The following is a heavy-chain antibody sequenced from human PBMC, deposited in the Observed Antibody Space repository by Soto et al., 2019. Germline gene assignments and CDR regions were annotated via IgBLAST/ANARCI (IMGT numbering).Heavy chain of an antibody. J-gene: IGHJ4*02. D-gene: IGHD3-10*01. CDR2: LTAYGGKI. CDR3: ARGLTYGDFDY. CDR1: GYTFTTFG. Sequence: QVQMVQSGAEVKKTGASVKVSCKTSGYTFTTFGINWVRQAPGQGLDWMGCLTAYGGKINFAQKLQDRFTMTMDISTSTGYMELSGLRSDDTAVYFCARGLTYGDFDYWGRGTQVAVSS. V-gene: IGHV1-18*01.